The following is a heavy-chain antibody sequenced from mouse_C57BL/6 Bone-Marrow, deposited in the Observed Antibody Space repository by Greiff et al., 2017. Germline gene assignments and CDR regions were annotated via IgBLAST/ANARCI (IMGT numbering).Heavy chain of an antibody. V-gene: IGHV1-55*01. CDR3: ARSGPLGRSFDY. Sequence: QVQLQQPGAELVKPGASVKMSCKASGYTFTSYWITWVKQRPGQGLEWIGDIYPTSGRTNYNEKFKCKAILTVDNSSNTAYMQLSSLTSEDSAVFYCARSGPLGRSFDYWGQGTTLTVSS. CDR2: IYPTSGRT. D-gene: IGHD4-1*01. CDR1: GYTFTSYW. J-gene: IGHJ2*01.